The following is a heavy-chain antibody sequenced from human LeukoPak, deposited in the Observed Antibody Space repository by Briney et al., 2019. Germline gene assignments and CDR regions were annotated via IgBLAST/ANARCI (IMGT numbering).Heavy chain of an antibody. V-gene: IGHV4-59*01. Sequence: SETLSLTCTVSGGSISSYYWRWIRQPPGKGLEWIGYIYYSGSTNYNPSLKSRVTISVATSKNQFSLKLSSVTAADTAVYYCASHYCSSTSCPILDAFDIWGQGTMVTVSS. J-gene: IGHJ3*02. CDR3: ASHYCSSTSCPILDAFDI. CDR1: GGSISSYY. D-gene: IGHD2-2*01. CDR2: IYYSGST.